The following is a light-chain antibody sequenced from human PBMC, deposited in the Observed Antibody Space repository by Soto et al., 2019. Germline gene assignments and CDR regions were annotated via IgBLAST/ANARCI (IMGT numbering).Light chain of an antibody. CDR2: AAS. Sequence: DIQMTQSPSSLSASVGDRVTITFRASQIISSYLNWYQQKPGKAPKLLIYAASSLQSGVPSRFICSGSGPDVTITISSLQPGDFATYYCQQSYSSPFPFGPGTKVDIK. V-gene: IGKV1-39*01. CDR3: QQSYSSPFP. J-gene: IGKJ3*01. CDR1: QIISSY.